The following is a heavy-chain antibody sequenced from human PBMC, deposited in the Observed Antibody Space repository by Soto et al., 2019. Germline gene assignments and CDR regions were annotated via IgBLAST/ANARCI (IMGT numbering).Heavy chain of an antibody. CDR2: ISGDGINT. V-gene: IGHV3-30*03. D-gene: IGHD1-26*01. J-gene: IGHJ4*02. CDR3: ARGNLSFDFDS. Sequence: QIQLVESGGDVVQPGKSLRLSCAASGFNFGFFGMHWVRQAPGTGLEWVAFISGDGINTQYADSVRGRFTLSRDYSRKSMYLQMDSLRDEDTALYYCARGNLSFDFDSCGLGTLVTVSS. CDR1: GFNFGFFG.